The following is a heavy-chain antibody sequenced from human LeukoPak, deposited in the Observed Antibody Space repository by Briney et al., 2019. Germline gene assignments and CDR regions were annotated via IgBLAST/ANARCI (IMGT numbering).Heavy chain of an antibody. CDR1: GFTFSSYA. J-gene: IGHJ3*02. CDR2: ISGSGGST. CDR3: AKGKTRGWLQLGLCAFDI. D-gene: IGHD5-24*01. Sequence: PGGSLRLSCAASGFTFSSYAMSWVRQAPGKGLEWVSAISGSGGSTYYADSVKGRFTISRDNSKNTLYLQMNSLRAEDTAVYYCAKGKTRGWLQLGLCAFDIWGQGTMVTVSS. V-gene: IGHV3-23*01.